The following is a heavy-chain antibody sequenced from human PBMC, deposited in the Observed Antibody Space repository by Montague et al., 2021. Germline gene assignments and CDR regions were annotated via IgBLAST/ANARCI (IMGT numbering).Heavy chain of an antibody. CDR2: ITLDGSST. J-gene: IGHJ3*02. Sequence: ETLSLTCTVSGGSISSSSYYWMHWVRQAPGKGLLWVSRITLDGSSTTFADSVKGRFTTSRDNAKATLYLQMNSLRVEDAAVYYCARNLASAAPGAFDIWGQGTMVTVSS. CDR3: ARNLASAAPGAFDI. V-gene: IGHV3-74*01. D-gene: IGHD6-13*01. CDR1: GGSISSSSYYW.